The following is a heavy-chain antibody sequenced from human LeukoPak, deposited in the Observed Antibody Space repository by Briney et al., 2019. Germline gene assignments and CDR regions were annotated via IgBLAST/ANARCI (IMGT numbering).Heavy chain of an antibody. CDR3: ARPYDTRGYFPDY. CDR2: ISWNSGDI. J-gene: IGHJ4*02. CDR1: GFSFDGYA. D-gene: IGHD3-22*01. Sequence: PGGSLRLSCAASGFSFDGYALHWVRQAPGKGLEWVASISWNSGDIVHADSVKGRFTISRDNAKNSLYLQMNSLGAEDTAVYYCARPYDTRGYFPDYWGQGTLVTVSS. V-gene: IGHV3-9*01.